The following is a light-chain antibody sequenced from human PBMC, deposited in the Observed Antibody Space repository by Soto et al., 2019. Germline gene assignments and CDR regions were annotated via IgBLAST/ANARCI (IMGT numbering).Light chain of an antibody. J-gene: IGKJ4*01. CDR3: QHYNNWVGT. V-gene: IGKV3-15*01. CDR2: GAS. Sequence: VMTQSPATLSVSTGERATLSCRANQTISSNLAWYQQKPGQAPRLLIYGASTRATGIPARFSGSGSGTEFTLTISSLQSEDFTVYYCQHYNNWVGTFGGGTKVDI. CDR1: QTISSN.